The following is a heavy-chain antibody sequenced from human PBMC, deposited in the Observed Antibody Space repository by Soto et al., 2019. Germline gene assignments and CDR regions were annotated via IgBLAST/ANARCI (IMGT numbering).Heavy chain of an antibody. CDR2: ISYDESNK. V-gene: IGHV3-30*18. Sequence: GGSLRLSCAASGFTFNGYGMHWVRQAPGKGLEWVAVISYDESNKYYADSVKGRFTISRDNSKNTLYLQMNSLRAEDTAVYYCAKDQSASVNAFDIWGQGTMVTVSS. D-gene: IGHD2-2*01. CDR3: AKDQSASVNAFDI. CDR1: GFTFNGYG. J-gene: IGHJ3*02.